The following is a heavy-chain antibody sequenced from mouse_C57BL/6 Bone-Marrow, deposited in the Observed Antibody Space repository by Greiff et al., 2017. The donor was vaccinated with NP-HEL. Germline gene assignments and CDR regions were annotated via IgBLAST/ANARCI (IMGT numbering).Heavy chain of an antibody. CDR2: INPYNGGT. CDR1: GYTFTDYY. Sequence: VQLQQSGPVLVKPGASVKMSCKASGYTFTDYYMNWVKQSHGKSLEWIGVINPYNGGTSYNQKFKGKATLTVDKSSSTAYMELNSRTSEDSAVYYCARMRWLRFDYWGQGTTLTVSS. CDR3: ARMRWLRFDY. D-gene: IGHD2-2*01. V-gene: IGHV1-19*01. J-gene: IGHJ2*01.